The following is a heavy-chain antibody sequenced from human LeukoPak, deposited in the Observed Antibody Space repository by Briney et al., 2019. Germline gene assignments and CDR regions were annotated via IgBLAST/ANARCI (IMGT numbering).Heavy chain of an antibody. D-gene: IGHD6-13*01. Sequence: GASVKVSCKASGYTFTGYYMHWVRQAPGQGLEWMGWINPNSGGTNYAQKFQGRVTMTRDTSISTAYMELSRLRSDDTAVYYCARGQGYSSIEADYWGQGTLVTVSS. CDR2: INPNSGGT. J-gene: IGHJ4*02. V-gene: IGHV1-2*02. CDR3: ARGQGYSSIEADY. CDR1: GYTFTGYY.